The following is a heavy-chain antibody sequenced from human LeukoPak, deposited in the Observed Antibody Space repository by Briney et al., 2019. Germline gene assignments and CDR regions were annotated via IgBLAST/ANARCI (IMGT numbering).Heavy chain of an antibody. Sequence: GGSLRLSCAASGFTFSSYSMNWIRQAPGKGLEWVSSISSSTSYIYYADSVKGRFTISKDNAKNSLYLQMNSLRAEDTAVYYCARAGGSTVSHSDYWGQGALVTVSS. J-gene: IGHJ4*02. D-gene: IGHD4-17*01. CDR3: ARAGGSTVSHSDY. CDR1: GFTFSSYS. V-gene: IGHV3-21*01. CDR2: ISSSTSYI.